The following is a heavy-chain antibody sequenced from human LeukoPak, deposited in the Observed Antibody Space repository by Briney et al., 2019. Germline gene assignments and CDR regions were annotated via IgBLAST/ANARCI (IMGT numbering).Heavy chain of an antibody. J-gene: IGHJ4*02. D-gene: IGHD1-26*01. CDR1: GFTFSTYN. V-gene: IGHV3-49*04. Sequence: PGGSLRLSCGTSGFTFSTYNMNWVRQAPGKGLEWVGFIRNKAYGGTPEDAASMKGRFTISRDDSKSIAYLQMNSLRTEDTAVYYCTRGPSGSYYKTDFDYWGQGTLVTVSS. CDR3: TRGPSGSYYKTDFDY. CDR2: IRNKAYGGTP.